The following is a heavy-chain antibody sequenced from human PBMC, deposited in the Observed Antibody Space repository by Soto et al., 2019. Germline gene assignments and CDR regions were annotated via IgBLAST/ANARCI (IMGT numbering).Heavy chain of an antibody. CDR2: IYYSGST. CDR3: SRGGHYYGSGSYYPHWFDP. Sequence: QVQLQESGPGLVKPSQTLSLTCTVSGGSISSGGYYWSWIRQHPGKGLEWIGYIYYSGSTYYNPSLKSRVTISVATSKNQFSLKLSSVTAADTAVYYCSRGGHYYGSGSYYPHWFDPCGQGTLVTVSS. J-gene: IGHJ5*02. D-gene: IGHD3-10*01. V-gene: IGHV4-31*03. CDR1: GGSISSGGYY.